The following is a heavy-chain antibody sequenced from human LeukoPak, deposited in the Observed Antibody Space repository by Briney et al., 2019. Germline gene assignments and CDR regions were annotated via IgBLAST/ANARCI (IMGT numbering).Heavy chain of an antibody. CDR2: INHSGST. CDR3: ARGDVAAAGTVKDFDY. J-gene: IGHJ4*02. CDR1: GGSFSGYY. D-gene: IGHD6-13*01. Sequence: PSGTLSLTCTVCGGSFSGYYWRYIRQPPGKGLEWIGEINHSGSTNYNPSLKSRVTISVDTSKNQFSLKLSSVTAADTAVYYCARGDVAAAGTVKDFDYWGQGTLVTVSS. V-gene: IGHV4-34*01.